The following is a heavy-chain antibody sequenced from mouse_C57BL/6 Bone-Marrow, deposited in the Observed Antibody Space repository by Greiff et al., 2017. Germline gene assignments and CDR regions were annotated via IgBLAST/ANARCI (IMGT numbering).Heavy chain of an antibody. J-gene: IGHJ3*01. CDR1: DYTFTDYY. CDR2: IGPGSGST. V-gene: IGHV1-77*01. CDR3: ARARILGFAY. Sequence: VKLQESGAELVKPGASVKISCKASDYTFTDYYINWVKQRPGQGLAWIGKIGPGSGSTYYNEKFKGKATLTADKYSSTAYMQLGSLTSEDSAVYFCARARILGFAYWGQGTLVTVSA.